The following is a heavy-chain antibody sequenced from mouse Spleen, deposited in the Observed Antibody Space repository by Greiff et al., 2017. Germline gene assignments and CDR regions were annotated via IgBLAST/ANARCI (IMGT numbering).Heavy chain of an antibody. V-gene: IGHV1-53*01. D-gene: IGHD2-1*01. CDR2: FNPSNGDT. Sequence: QVQLQQPGTELVKPGASVNLSCKASGYTFTSYWMHWVRQRPGQGLEWIGNFNPSNGDTDYNEKFKSKATLTVDKSSSTAYMQLSSLTSEDSAVYYCTRSVYYGNYGFAYWGQGTLVTVSA. J-gene: IGHJ3*01. CDR1: GYTFTSYW. CDR3: TRSVYYGNYGFAY.